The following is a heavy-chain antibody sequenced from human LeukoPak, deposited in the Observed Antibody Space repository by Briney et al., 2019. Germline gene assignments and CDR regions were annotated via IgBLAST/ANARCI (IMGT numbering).Heavy chain of an antibody. CDR2: IRYSGRT. V-gene: IGHV4-59*01. J-gene: IGHJ4*02. Sequence: SETLSLTCTASDGSINSDFWTWIRQPPGKGLEGIGYIRYSGRTSYNPSLKSRVTISIDTSKNLFSLQLRSVTTADTAIYYCARIPDVSGWPFDYWGQGTLVTVSS. CDR1: DGSINSDF. CDR3: ARIPDVSGWPFDY. D-gene: IGHD6-19*01.